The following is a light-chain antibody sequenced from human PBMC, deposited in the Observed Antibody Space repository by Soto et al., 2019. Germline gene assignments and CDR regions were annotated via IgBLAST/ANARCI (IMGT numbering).Light chain of an antibody. CDR3: QQSYSTPHT. Sequence: EIVLTQSPATLSLSPGERASLSCRASQSVNINLAWYQQKPGQAPRLVIYDGSHRATDIPDRFSGSGSGTDFTLTISSLQPEDFATYYCQQSYSTPHTFGQGTRLEIK. CDR2: DGS. J-gene: IGKJ5*01. CDR1: QSVNIN. V-gene: IGKV3-11*01.